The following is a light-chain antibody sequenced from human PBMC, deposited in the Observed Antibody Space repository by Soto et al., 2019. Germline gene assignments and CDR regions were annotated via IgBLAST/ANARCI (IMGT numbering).Light chain of an antibody. J-gene: IGKJ4*01. V-gene: IGKV1-9*01. CDR3: PQLNTYT. Sequence: IQLTQSPSSLSASVGDRVTITCRASQGISSYLAWYQQKPGKAPKLLIYAASTLQSGVPSRFSGSGSGTDFTLTISRMKIEDFATHYSPQLNTYTSVVRTKFDIQ. CDR2: AAS. CDR1: QGISSY.